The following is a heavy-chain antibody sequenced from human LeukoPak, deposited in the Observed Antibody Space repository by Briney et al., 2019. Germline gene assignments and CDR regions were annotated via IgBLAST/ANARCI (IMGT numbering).Heavy chain of an antibody. CDR3: ARLIRNWNDHFDP. CDR1: GDSFSSFS. J-gene: IGHJ5*02. CDR2: IQLSGNT. V-gene: IGHV4-4*09. D-gene: IGHD1-1*01. Sequence: SETLSLTCTVSGDSFSSFSWSWIRRPAGKGLEWIGYIQLSGNTNYNPALKSRVSISLDTSKNQFSLHLRSVTAADTAVYYCARLIRNWNDHFDPWGQGTLVTVFS.